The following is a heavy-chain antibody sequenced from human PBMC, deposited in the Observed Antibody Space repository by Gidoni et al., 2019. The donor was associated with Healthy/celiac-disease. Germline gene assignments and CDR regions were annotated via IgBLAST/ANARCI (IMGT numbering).Heavy chain of an antibody. V-gene: IGHV4-39*01. CDR2: IYYSGST. CDR3: ARHPPYYDFWSGYSGFDY. CDR1: GGPISSSSYY. J-gene: IGHJ4*02. D-gene: IGHD3-3*01. Sequence: QLQLQESVPGLVKPSETLSLTCTVSGGPISSSSYYWGWTRQPPGKGLEWIGSIYYSGSTYYNPSLKSRVTISVDTSKNQFSLKLSSVTAADTAVYYCARHPPYYDFWSGYSGFDYWGQGTLVTVSS.